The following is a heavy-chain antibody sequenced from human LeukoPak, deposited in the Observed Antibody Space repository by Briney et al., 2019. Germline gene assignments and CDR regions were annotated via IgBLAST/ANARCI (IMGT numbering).Heavy chain of an antibody. J-gene: IGHJ4*02. CDR3: ARVGPNDDYYGSGSYYSGLYFDY. V-gene: IGHV3-7*01. D-gene: IGHD3-10*01. CDR2: IKQDGSEK. Sequence: PGGSLRLSCAASGFTFSSYWMSWVRQAPGKGQEWVANIKQDGSEKYYVDSVKGRFTISRDNAKNSLYLQMDSLRAEDTAVYYCARVGPNDDYYGSGSYYSGLYFDYWGQGTLVTVSS. CDR1: GFTFSSYW.